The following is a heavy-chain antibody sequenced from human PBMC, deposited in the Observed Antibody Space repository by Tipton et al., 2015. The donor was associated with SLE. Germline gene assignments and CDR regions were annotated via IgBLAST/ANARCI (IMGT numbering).Heavy chain of an antibody. D-gene: IGHD1-1*01. Sequence: SLRLSCAASGFTFTNYWMHWVRQAPGKGLEWVGRIRNKANSYTTEYAASVRGRFIVSRDDSENSVYLQLNSLKTEDTAVYYCARGNDWNRHWYFDLWGRGTLVTVSS. CDR1: GFTFTNYW. CDR2: IRNKANSYTT. J-gene: IGHJ2*01. CDR3: ARGNDWNRHWYFDL. V-gene: IGHV3-72*01.